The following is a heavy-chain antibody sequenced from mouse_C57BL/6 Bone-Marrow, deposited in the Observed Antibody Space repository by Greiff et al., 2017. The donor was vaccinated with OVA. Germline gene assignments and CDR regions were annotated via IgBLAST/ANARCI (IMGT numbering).Heavy chain of an antibody. J-gene: IGHJ1*03. Sequence: EVMLVESEGGLVQPGSSMTLSCTASGFTFSDYYMAWVRQVPETGLEWVANINYDGSSTYYLDSLKSRFIISRDNAKNILYLQMSSLKSEDTATYYCAREENWDWYFDVWGTGTTVTVSS. CDR1: GFTFSDYY. CDR3: AREENWDWYFDV. CDR2: INYDGSST. D-gene: IGHD4-1*01. V-gene: IGHV5-16*01.